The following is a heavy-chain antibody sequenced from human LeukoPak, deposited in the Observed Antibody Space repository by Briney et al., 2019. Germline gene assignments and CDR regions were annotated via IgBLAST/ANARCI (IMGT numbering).Heavy chain of an antibody. D-gene: IGHD6-13*01. CDR3: ARVLAAAGNNWFDP. CDR1: GGSISSGGYS. J-gene: IGHJ5*02. Sequence: SETLSLTCAVSGGSISSGGYSWSWIRQPPGKGMEWTAYIYYTGNTYFNPSLKSRVTISVDTSKNQFSLKLGSVTAADTAVYYCARVLAAAGNNWFDPWGQGTLVTVSS. V-gene: IGHV4-30-4*07. CDR2: IYYTGNT.